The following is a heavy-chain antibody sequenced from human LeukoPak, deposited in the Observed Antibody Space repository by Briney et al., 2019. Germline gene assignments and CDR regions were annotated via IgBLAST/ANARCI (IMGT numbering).Heavy chain of an antibody. CDR3: ARDGSRWLY. CDR2: IYYSGST. D-gene: IGHD6-13*01. V-gene: IGHV4-59*01. J-gene: IGHJ4*02. Sequence: PSETLSLTCAVYGGSFSGYYWSWIRQPPGKGLEWIGYIYYSGSTNYNPSLKSRVTISVDTSKNQFSLKLSSVTAADTAVYYCARDGSRWLYWGQGTLVTVSS. CDR1: GGSFSGYY.